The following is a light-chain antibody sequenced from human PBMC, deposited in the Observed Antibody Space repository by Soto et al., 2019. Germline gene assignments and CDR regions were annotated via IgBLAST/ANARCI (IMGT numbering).Light chain of an antibody. CDR2: GNS. V-gene: IGLV1-40*01. CDR3: QSYDSSLSGYVV. CDR1: SSNIGAGYD. Sequence: QSVLTQPPSVSGAPGQRVTISCTGSSSNIGAGYDVHWYQQLPGTAPKLLIDGNSNRPSGVPDRFSGSKSGTSASLAITGLHAEDEADYYCQSYDSSLSGYVVFGGGTKLTVL. J-gene: IGLJ2*01.